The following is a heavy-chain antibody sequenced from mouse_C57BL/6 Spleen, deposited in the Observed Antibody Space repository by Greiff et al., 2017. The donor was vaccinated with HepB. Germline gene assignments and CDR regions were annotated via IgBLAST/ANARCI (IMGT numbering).Heavy chain of an antibody. J-gene: IGHJ4*01. V-gene: IGHV14-2*01. CDR2: IDPEDGET. CDR1: GFNIKDYY. D-gene: IGHD2-2*01. CDR3: ARGYDRRVHAYAMDY. Sequence: VQLQQSGAELVKPGASVKLSCTASGFNIKDYYMHWVKQRTEQGLEWIGRIDPEDGETKYAPKFQGKATITADKSSNTAYLQLSSLTSEDTAVYYCARGYDRRVHAYAMDYWGQGTSVTVSS.